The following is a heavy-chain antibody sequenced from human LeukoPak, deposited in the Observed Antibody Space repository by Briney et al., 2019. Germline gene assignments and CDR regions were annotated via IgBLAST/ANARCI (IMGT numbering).Heavy chain of an antibody. J-gene: IGHJ4*02. CDR1: GGSISSYY. CDR2: IYYSGST. V-gene: IGHV4-59*01. D-gene: IGHD3-3*01. Sequence: KPSETLSLTXTVSGGSISSYYWSWIRQPPGKGVEWIGYIYYSGSTNYNPSLKSRVTISVDTSKNQFSLKLSSVTAADTAVYYCARSYYDFWSGYYNLFDYWGQGTLVTVSS. CDR3: ARSYYDFWSGYYNLFDY.